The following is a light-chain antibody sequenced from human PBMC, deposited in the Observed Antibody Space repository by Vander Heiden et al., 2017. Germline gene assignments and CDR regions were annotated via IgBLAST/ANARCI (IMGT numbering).Light chain of an antibody. CDR1: ALPKQY. Sequence: SYELTQPSSVSVSPGQTARITCSGDALPKQYAYWHQQKPGEAAVLVIYKERERSSGLAERFSGSRSWTTVTLTISGGQEEDEGDYYRQSADSSGTVVFGGGTKLTVL. CDR3: QSADSSGTVV. CDR2: KER. J-gene: IGLJ2*01. V-gene: IGLV3-25*03.